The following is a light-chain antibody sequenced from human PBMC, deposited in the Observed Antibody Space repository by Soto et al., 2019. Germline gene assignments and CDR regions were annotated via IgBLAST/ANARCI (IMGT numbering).Light chain of an antibody. V-gene: IGKV3-20*01. J-gene: IGKJ1*01. CDR3: QQSYRKT. Sequence: EVVLTQSPGTLALSPGERAALSCRASQIVSSSYLACYQQKPGQAPRLRMYGASSRATGIPDRFSGSGSGTDFTLTISRLEPEDFAVYYCQQSYRKTFGQGTKVDIK. CDR1: QIVSSSY. CDR2: GAS.